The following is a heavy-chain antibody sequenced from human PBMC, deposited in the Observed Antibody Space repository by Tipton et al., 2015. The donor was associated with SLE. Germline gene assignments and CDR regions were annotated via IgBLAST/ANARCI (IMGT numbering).Heavy chain of an antibody. CDR1: GDSTSVHY. Sequence: TLSLTCTVSGDSTSVHYWSWIRQSPGKGLEWIGYIYYSGNTNYNPSLKSRVTISVDTSKNQFSLKLSSVTAADTAVYYCARDRPRLRFKSGAFDIWGQGTMVTVSS. CDR2: IYYSGNT. V-gene: IGHV4-59*11. J-gene: IGHJ3*02. D-gene: IGHD4-17*01. CDR3: ARDRPRLRFKSGAFDI.